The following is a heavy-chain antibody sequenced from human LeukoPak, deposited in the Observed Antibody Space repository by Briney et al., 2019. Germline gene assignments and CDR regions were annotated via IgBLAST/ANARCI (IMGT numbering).Heavy chain of an antibody. CDR3: ARGGPADGYFDY. CDR2: IYYSGST. J-gene: IGHJ4*02. CDR1: GGSISSSSYY. V-gene: IGHV4-39*07. Sequence: SETLSLTCTVSGGSISSSSYYWGWIRQPPGKGLEWIGSIYYSGSTYYNPSLKSRVTISVDTSKNQFSLKLSSVTAADTAVYYCARGGPADGYFDYWGQGTLVTVSS. D-gene: IGHD3-22*01.